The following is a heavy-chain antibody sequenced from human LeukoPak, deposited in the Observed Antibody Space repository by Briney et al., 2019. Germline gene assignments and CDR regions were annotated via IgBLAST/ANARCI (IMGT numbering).Heavy chain of an antibody. Sequence: DPSETLSLTCTVSGGSISSYYWSWIRQPPGKGLEWIGYIYYSGSTNYNPSFKSRVTISVDTSKNQFSLKLSSVTAADTAVYYCARCDTAMWAFDIWGQGTMVTVSS. D-gene: IGHD5-18*01. CDR3: ARCDTAMWAFDI. CDR1: GGSISSYY. J-gene: IGHJ3*02. CDR2: IYYSGST. V-gene: IGHV4-59*01.